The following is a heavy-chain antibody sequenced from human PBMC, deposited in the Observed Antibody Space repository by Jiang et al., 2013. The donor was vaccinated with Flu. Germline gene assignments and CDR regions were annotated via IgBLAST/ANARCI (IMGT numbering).Heavy chain of an antibody. J-gene: IGHJ4*03. Sequence: VQSGAEVKKPGASVKVSCKASGYTFTSYAMHWVRQAPGQRLEWMGWINAGNGNTKYSQKFQGRVTITRDTSASTAYMELSSLRSEDTAVYYCARDPLAPNWNYASYFDYVGQGPWSTVSS. CDR2: INAGNGNT. D-gene: IGHD1-7*01. V-gene: IGHV1-3*01. CDR3: ARDPLAPNWNYASYFDY. CDR1: GYTFTSYA.